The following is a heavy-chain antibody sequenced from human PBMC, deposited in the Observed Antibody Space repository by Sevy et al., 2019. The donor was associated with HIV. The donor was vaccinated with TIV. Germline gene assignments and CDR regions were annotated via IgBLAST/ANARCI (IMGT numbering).Heavy chain of an antibody. D-gene: IGHD6-19*01. J-gene: IGHJ4*02. CDR3: ARASSGWYDY. V-gene: IGHV3-30-3*01. CDR1: GFTFSSYA. CDR2: ISYDGSNK. Sequence: GGYLRLSCAASGFTFSSYAMHWVRQAPGKGLEWVAVISYDGSNKYYADSVKGRFTISRDNSKNTLYLQMNSLRAEDTAVYYCARASSGWYDYWGQGTLVTVSS.